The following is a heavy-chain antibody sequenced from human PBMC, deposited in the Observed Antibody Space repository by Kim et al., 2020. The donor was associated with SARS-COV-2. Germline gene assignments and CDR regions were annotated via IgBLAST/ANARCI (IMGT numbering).Heavy chain of an antibody. CDR3: TRDFYRMLSGDDF. Sequence: ASVKVSCKASGYTFTTYPIHWVRQAPGQRLEWMGWIDTGNGNTKYSQKFQDRVTITSDTSASTAYMELSSLRSEDTAVYYCTRDFYRMLSGDDFWGQGTLVTVSP. V-gene: IGHV1-3*04. D-gene: IGHD2-8*01. CDR1: GYTFTTYP. CDR2: IDTGNGNT. J-gene: IGHJ4*02.